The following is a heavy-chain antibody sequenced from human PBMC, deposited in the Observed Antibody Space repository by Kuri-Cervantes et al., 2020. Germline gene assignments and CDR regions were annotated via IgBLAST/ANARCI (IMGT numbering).Heavy chain of an antibody. CDR1: GYTFTSYG. V-gene: IGHV1-18*01. J-gene: IGHJ4*02. CDR2: MSTYNGNT. D-gene: IGHD3-10*01. Sequence: ASVKVSCKASGYTFTSYGISWVRQAPGQGLEWMGWMSTYNGNTNYAQKLQGRVTMTRDTSTSTAYLELRSLTSDDTAVHYCARDTPKLWFGDHKFDYWGQGTLVTVSS. CDR3: ARDTPKLWFGDHKFDY.